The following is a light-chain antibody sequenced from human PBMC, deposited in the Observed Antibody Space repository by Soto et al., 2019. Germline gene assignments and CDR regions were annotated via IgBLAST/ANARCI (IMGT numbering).Light chain of an antibody. Sequence: DIQMTQSPSSLSASVGDRVTITCRASQNIDMYLNWYQQKPGEAPRVLISGASNLQSGVPSRFSGSGSGTDFTLTISSLQSEDFASYFCQHTFNSPPWTFGQGTKVDIK. J-gene: IGKJ1*01. CDR1: QNIDMY. CDR2: GAS. V-gene: IGKV1-39*01. CDR3: QHTFNSPPWT.